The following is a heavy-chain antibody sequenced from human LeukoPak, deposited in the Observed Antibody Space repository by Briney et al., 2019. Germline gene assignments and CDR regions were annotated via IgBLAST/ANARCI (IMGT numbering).Heavy chain of an antibody. V-gene: IGHV3-11*01. Sequence: GGSLRLSCAASGFTFSDYFMSWIRQAPGKGLEWISYISDSTSAIYNSDSVTGRFTISRENANHSLYLQMNGLRAEDPAVYYCASLILQLGAFDRGGKGTMVTVSS. D-gene: IGHD5-24*01. CDR2: ISDSTSAI. J-gene: IGHJ3*01. CDR1: GFTFSDYF. CDR3: ASLILQLGAFDR.